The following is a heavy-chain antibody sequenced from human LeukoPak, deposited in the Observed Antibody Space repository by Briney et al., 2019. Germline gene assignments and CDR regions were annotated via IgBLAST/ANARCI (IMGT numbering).Heavy chain of an antibody. Sequence: GGSLRLSCAASGFTFSSYSMNWVRQAPGKGLEWVSYISSSSSTIYYADSVKGRFTISRDNSKNTLYLQMNSLRAEDTAVYYCARGLGYGDYSVSDYWGQGTLVTVSS. CDR2: ISSSSSTI. CDR1: GFTFSSYS. J-gene: IGHJ4*02. D-gene: IGHD4-17*01. V-gene: IGHV3-48*01. CDR3: ARGLGYGDYSVSDY.